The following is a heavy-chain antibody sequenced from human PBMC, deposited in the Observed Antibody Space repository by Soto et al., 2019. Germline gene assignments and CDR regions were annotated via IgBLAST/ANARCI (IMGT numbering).Heavy chain of an antibody. CDR1: NYTCISYD. CDR2: ISISNGNT. J-gene: IGHJ4*02. D-gene: IGHD6-25*01. Sequence: ASGKVSCKASNYTCISYDITWVRQAPGQGLEWMGWISISNGNTNYGNELQGRVPMTTDTSKSTAYMELRSLRADEKAVYYCARKGRSDSGLFMDYWGQGTLVTVSS. CDR3: ARKGRSDSGLFMDY. V-gene: IGHV1-18*01.